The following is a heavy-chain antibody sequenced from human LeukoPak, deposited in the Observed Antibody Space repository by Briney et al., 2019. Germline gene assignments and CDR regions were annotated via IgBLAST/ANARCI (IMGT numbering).Heavy chain of an antibody. CDR3: ARFALEVRNPSYYYYYYMDV. CDR2: ISAYNGNT. V-gene: IGHV1-18*01. CDR1: GYTFTSYG. J-gene: IGHJ6*03. D-gene: IGHD1-14*01. Sequence: ASVKVSCKASGYTFTSYGTSWVRQAPGQGLEWMGWISAYNGNTNYAQKLQGRVTMTTDTSTSTAYMELRSLRSDDTAVYYCARFALEVRNPSYYYYYYMDVWGKGTTVTVSS.